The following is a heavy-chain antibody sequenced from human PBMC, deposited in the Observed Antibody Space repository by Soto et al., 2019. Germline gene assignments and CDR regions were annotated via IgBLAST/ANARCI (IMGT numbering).Heavy chain of an antibody. J-gene: IGHJ6*02. D-gene: IGHD3-10*01. CDR1: GFTFSSYG. V-gene: IGHV3-30*18. CDR3: AKDSVVNYGSGSYYKLGRPKDYYYYGMDV. Sequence: GGSLRLSCAASGFTFSSYGMHWVRQAPGKGLEWVAVISYDGSNKYYADSVKGRFTISRDNSKNTLYLQMNSLRAEDTAVYYCAKDSVVNYGSGSYYKLGRPKDYYYYGMDVWGQGTTVTVSS. CDR2: ISYDGSNK.